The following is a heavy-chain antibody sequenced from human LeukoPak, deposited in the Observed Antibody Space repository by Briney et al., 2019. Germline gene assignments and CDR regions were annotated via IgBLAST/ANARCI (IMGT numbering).Heavy chain of an antibody. Sequence: SVKVSCKASGGTFSSYAISWVRQAPGQGLEWIGGIIPIFGTANYAQKFQGRVTITTDESTSTAYMELSSLRSEDTAVYYCARGQGAARNYYYYMDVWGKGTTVTVSS. J-gene: IGHJ6*03. CDR1: GGTFSSYA. D-gene: IGHD6-6*01. CDR2: IIPIFGTA. V-gene: IGHV1-69*05. CDR3: ARGQGAARNYYYYMDV.